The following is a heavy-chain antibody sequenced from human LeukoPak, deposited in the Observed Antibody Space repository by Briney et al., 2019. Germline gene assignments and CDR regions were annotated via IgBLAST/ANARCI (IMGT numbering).Heavy chain of an antibody. Sequence: PRGSQRLSCAASGFTFSSYAMSWVRQAPGKGLEWVSTIRMTGGSTYYADSVKGRFTISRDNSKNTLHLQMNSLRAEDTAVYYCAKGGGITRPYFDYWGQGTLVTVSS. CDR3: AKGGGITRPYFDY. J-gene: IGHJ4*02. V-gene: IGHV3-23*01. CDR1: GFTFSSYA. D-gene: IGHD3-16*01. CDR2: IRMTGGST.